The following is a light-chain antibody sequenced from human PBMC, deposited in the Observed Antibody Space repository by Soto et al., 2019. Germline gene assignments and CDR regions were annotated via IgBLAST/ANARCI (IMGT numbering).Light chain of an antibody. CDR3: QQYVTSAIT. V-gene: IGKV3-20*01. CDR1: QSVSSSY. CDR2: GAS. J-gene: IGKJ5*01. Sequence: EIVLTQSPGTLSLSPGERATLSCRASQSVSSSYLAWYQQKPGQAPRLLIYGASTRATGVPARFSGSGSGTDFTLTISRLEPEDFALYYCQQYVTSAITFGQGTRLEI.